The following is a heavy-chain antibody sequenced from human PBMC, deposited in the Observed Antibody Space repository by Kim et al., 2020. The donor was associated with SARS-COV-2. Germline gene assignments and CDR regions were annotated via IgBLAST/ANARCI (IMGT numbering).Heavy chain of an antibody. D-gene: IGHD3-22*01. CDR1: GGSISSSSYY. J-gene: IGHJ4*02. Sequence: SETLSLTCTVSGGSISSSSYYWGWIRQPPGKGLEWIGSIYYSGSTYYNPSLKSRVTISVDTSKNQFSLKLSSVTAADTAVYYCARNYDSSGYYLKSYYFDYWCQGTLVTVSS. V-gene: IGHV4-39*01. CDR3: ARNYDSSGYYLKSYYFDY. CDR2: IYYSGST.